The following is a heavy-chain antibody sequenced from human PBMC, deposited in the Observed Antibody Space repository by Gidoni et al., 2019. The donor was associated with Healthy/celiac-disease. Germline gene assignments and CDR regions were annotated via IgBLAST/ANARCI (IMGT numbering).Heavy chain of an antibody. J-gene: IGHJ4*02. Sequence: EVQLVESGGGLVQPGGSLRISCAASGFPFSSYSMNWVRQAPGKGLGWVSYISSSSSTIYYADAVEGRFTSSRDKAKNSLYLQMNSLRDEDTAVYYCARVGGVLEWFDYWGQGTLVTVSS. V-gene: IGHV3-48*02. D-gene: IGHD3-3*01. CDR1: GFPFSSYS. CDR2: ISSSSSTI. CDR3: ARVGGVLEWFDY.